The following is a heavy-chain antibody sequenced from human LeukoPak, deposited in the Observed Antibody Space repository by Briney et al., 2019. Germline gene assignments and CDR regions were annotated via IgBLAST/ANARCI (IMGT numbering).Heavy chain of an antibody. Sequence: ASVKVSCKASGYTFTGYYMHWVRQAPGQGLEWMGWINPNSGGTNYAQKFQGRVTMTRDTSISTAYMELSRLRSDDTAVYYCARGENSSGYYAGYWGQGTLVTVSS. CDR1: GYTFTGYY. CDR2: INPNSGGT. V-gene: IGHV1-2*02. D-gene: IGHD3-22*01. CDR3: ARGENSSGYYAGY. J-gene: IGHJ4*02.